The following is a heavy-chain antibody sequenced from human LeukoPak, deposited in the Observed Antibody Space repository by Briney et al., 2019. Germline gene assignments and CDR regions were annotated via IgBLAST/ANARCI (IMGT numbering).Heavy chain of an antibody. Sequence: GGSLRLSCAASGFTFSSYAMHWVRQAPGKGLEWVAVISYDGSNKYYADSVKGRFTISRDNSKNTLYLQMNSLRAEDTAVYYCARVGPWVNPDYYYYYMDVWGKGTTVTVSS. CDR2: ISYDGSNK. CDR3: ARVGPWVNPDYYYYYMDV. D-gene: IGHD1-14*01. J-gene: IGHJ6*03. CDR1: GFTFSSYA. V-gene: IGHV3-30*04.